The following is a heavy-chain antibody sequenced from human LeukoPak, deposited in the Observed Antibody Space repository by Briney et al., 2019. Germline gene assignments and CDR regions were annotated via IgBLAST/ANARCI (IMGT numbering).Heavy chain of an antibody. V-gene: IGHV6-1*01. Sequence: SQTLSLTCAISGDNVSSNSAAWNWIRQSPSRGLEWLGRAYYGSKWYNDYAVSVKGRITIISDTSKNQLSLQLNSVTPEDTAVYYCARSCSSTGCLVFGMDVWGQGTTVTVSS. CDR2: AYYGSKWYN. J-gene: IGHJ6*02. CDR3: ARSCSSTGCLVFGMDV. CDR1: GDNVSSNSAA. D-gene: IGHD2-2*01.